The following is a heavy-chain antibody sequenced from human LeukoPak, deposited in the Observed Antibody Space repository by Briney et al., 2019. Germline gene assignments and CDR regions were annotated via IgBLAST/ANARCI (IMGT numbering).Heavy chain of an antibody. CDR3: AKSKRPVVVTTNWFDP. CDR1: GFTFSSYW. Sequence: GGSLRLSCAASGFTFSSYWMSWVRQAPGKGLEWVANIKQGGSEKYYADSVKGRFTISRDNAKNSLYLQMNSLRAEDTAVYYCAKSKRPVVVTTNWFDPWGQGTLVTVSS. J-gene: IGHJ5*02. V-gene: IGHV3-7*01. CDR2: IKQGGSEK. D-gene: IGHD2-21*02.